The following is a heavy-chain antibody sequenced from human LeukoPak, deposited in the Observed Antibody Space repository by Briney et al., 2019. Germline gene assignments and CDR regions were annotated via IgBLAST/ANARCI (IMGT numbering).Heavy chain of an antibody. CDR2: ISNDGGGT. CDR3: AKGSSGYFADL. Sequence: GGSLRLSCAVSGFTFNNYGLIWVRQAPGKGLEWVAAISNDGGGTMSAAFVEGRFTISRDNSKNTLFLQMNSLRAEDTALYYCAKGSSGYFADLWGQGTLVTVSS. J-gene: IGHJ5*02. V-gene: IGHV3-23*01. D-gene: IGHD3-22*01. CDR1: GFTFNNYG.